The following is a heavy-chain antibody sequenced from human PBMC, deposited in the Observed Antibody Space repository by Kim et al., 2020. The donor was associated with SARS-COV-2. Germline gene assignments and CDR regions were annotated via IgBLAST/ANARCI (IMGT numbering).Heavy chain of an antibody. CDR1: GGTFSSYA. CDR2: IIPIFGTA. CDR3: AREQLWLRGTSEEAFDY. V-gene: IGHV1-69*13. Sequence: SVKVSCKASGGTFSSYAISWVRQAPGQGLEWMGGIIPIFGTANYTQKFQGRVTITADESTSTAYMELSSLRSEDTAVYYCAREQLWLRGTSEEAFDYWGQGTLVTVSS. D-gene: IGHD5-18*01. J-gene: IGHJ4*02.